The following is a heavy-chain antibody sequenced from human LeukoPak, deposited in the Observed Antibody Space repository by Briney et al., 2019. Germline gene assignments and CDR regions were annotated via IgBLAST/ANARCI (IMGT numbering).Heavy chain of an antibody. J-gene: IGHJ6*02. V-gene: IGHV3-30*18. D-gene: IGHD6-19*01. CDR1: GFTFSDYG. Sequence: GGSLRLSCVASGFTFSDYGVHWVRQAPGKGLEWVAVISYDGSDIYYADSVKGRFTISRDNSRTTLYLQMNSLRPEDTAVYYCAKEDIGGCYGMDVWGQGTTVTVPS. CDR2: ISYDGSDI. CDR3: AKEDIGGCYGMDV.